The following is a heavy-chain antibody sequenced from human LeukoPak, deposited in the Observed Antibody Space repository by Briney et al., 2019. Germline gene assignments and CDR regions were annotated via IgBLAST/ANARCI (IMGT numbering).Heavy chain of an antibody. V-gene: IGHV3-20*04. CDR2: INWNGGST. Sequence: GGSLRLSCAASGFTFDDYGMSWVRQAPGKGLEWVSGINWNGGSTGYADSVKGRFTISRDNAKNSLYLQMNSLRAEDTAVYYCAKQQYSSGWYVPYYFDYWGQGTLVTVSS. D-gene: IGHD6-19*01. J-gene: IGHJ4*02. CDR3: AKQQYSSGWYVPYYFDY. CDR1: GFTFDDYG.